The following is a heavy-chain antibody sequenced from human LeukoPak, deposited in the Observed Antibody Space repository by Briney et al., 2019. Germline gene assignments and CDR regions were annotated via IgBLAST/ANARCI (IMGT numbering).Heavy chain of an antibody. CDR1: GGSISSYY. J-gene: IGHJ5*02. V-gene: IGHV4-59*01. CDR3: ARGMAYRGFDP. D-gene: IGHD2-8*01. Sequence: SETLSLTCTVSGGSISSYYWSRIRQPPGKGLEWIGYIYYSGSTNYNPSLKSRVTISVDTSKNQFSLKLSSVTAADTAVYYCARGMAYRGFDPWGQGTLVTVSS. CDR2: IYYSGST.